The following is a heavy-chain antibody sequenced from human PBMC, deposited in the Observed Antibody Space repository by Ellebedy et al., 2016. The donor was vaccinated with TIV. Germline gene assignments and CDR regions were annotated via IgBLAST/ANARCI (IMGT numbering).Heavy chain of an antibody. Sequence: LRLXXTVSGGSISSGGYYWSCIRQHPGKGLEWIGYIYYSGSTYYNPSLKSRVTISVDTSKNQFSLKLSSVTAADTAVYYCARDRRQQLVPRGWFDPWGQGTLVTVSS. D-gene: IGHD6-13*01. CDR3: ARDRRQQLVPRGWFDP. CDR2: IYYSGST. V-gene: IGHV4-31*03. CDR1: GGSISSGGYY. J-gene: IGHJ5*02.